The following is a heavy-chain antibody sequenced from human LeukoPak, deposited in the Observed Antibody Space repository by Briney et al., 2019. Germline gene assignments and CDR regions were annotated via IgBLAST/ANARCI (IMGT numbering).Heavy chain of an antibody. CDR1: GDSMNGLS. CDR3: ARGVRVGFSSYYFDY. D-gene: IGHD6-6*01. J-gene: IGHJ4*02. CDR2: IYDTGNT. V-gene: IGHV4-59*11. Sequence: SETLSLTCTVSGDSMNGLSWSWIRQSPGKGLEWIAYIYDTGNTNTSPSLKSRVTLSVDTSKKQFSLRPSSVTAADTAVYYCARGVRVGFSSYYFDYWGQGTLVTVSS.